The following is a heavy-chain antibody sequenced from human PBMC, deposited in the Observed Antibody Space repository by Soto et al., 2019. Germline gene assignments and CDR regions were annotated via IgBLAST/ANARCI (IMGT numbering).Heavy chain of an antibody. V-gene: IGHV3-23*01. D-gene: IGHD4-17*01. CDR2: IRGSGGTT. Sequence: GGSLRLSCAASGFTFSSYAMSWVRQAPGKGLEWVSAIRGSGGTTYYADSVKGRFTISRDNSNNTLYLQMNSLRAEDTAVYYCAKQQVTTGRSGIDYWGQGTLVTVSS. CDR3: AKQQVTTGRSGIDY. CDR1: GFTFSSYA. J-gene: IGHJ4*02.